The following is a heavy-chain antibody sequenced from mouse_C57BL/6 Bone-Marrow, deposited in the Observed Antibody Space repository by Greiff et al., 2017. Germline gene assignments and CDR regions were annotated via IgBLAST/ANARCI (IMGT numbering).Heavy chain of an antibody. CDR1: GYTFTSYW. D-gene: IGHD3-2*02. J-gene: IGHJ3*01. CDR3: ARGETAQATDFAY. V-gene: IGHV1-55*01. CDR2: ISPGSGST. Sequence: QVQLKQPGAELVKPGASVTMSCKASGYTFTSYWITWVKQRPGQGLEWIGDISPGSGSTNYNEQFKSKATLTVDTSSSTAYMQLSSLTSEDSAVYYCARGETAQATDFAYWGQGTLVTVSA.